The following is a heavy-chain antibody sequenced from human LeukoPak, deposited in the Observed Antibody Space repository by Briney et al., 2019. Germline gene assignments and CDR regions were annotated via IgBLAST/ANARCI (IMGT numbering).Heavy chain of an antibody. CDR3: ARDFRGSVDAFDI. CDR2: IYSSGST. CDR1: GGSISSSYYY. J-gene: IGHJ3*02. V-gene: IGHV4-39*07. Sequence: PSETLSLTCTVSGGSISSSYYYWGWIRQPPGKGLEWIGSIYSSGSTYYNPSLKSRVTISVDTSKNQFSLKLSSVTAADTAVYYCARDFRGSVDAFDIWGQGTMVAVSS.